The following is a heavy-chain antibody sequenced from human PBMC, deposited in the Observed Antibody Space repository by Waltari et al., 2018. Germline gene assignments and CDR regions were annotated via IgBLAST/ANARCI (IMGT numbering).Heavy chain of an antibody. Sequence: EVQLVESGGVVVQPGGSLRLSCAASGFTFDDYTMHWVRQAPGKGLECVSLISWDGGSTYYADSVKGRFTISRDNSKNSLYLQMNSLGTEDTALYYCAKDMGPSRYDSSGYFDYWGQGTLVTVSS. CDR2: ISWDGGST. CDR3: AKDMGPSRYDSSGYFDY. D-gene: IGHD3-22*01. CDR1: GFTFDDYT. V-gene: IGHV3-43*01. J-gene: IGHJ4*02.